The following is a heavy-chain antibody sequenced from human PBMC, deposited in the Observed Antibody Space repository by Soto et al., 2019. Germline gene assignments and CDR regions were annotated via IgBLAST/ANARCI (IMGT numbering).Heavy chain of an antibody. CDR3: ARNRLRQYYYGMDV. Sequence: PGESLKISCQGSGYSFANYWIAWVCQMPGKGLEWVGVIYPGDSDTRYSPSFRGQVTISADKSISHVYLQWSSLKASDTAMYYCARNRLRQYYYGMDVWGQGTTVTVSS. CDR2: IYPGDSDT. V-gene: IGHV5-51*01. J-gene: IGHJ6*02. CDR1: GYSFANYW. D-gene: IGHD3-10*01.